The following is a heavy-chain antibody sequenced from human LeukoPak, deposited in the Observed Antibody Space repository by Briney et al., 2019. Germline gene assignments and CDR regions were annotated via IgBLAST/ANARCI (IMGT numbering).Heavy chain of an antibody. V-gene: IGHV3-21*04. CDR3: VKDPNWYDGY. Sequence: GGSLRLSCAASGFTFSSYSMNWVRQAPGKGLEWVSSISSSSSYIYYADSVKGRFTISRDNSKNTLYLQMNSLRAEDTATYYCVKDPNWYDGYWGQGTLVTVSS. J-gene: IGHJ4*02. D-gene: IGHD1-1*01. CDR1: GFTFSSYS. CDR2: ISSSSSYI.